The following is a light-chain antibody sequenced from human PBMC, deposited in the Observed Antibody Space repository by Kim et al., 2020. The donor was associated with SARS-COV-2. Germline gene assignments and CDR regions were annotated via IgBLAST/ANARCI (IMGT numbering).Light chain of an antibody. CDR1: QGIARY. V-gene: IGKV1-9*01. Sequence: DIQLTQSPSSLSASVGDRVTITCRASQGIARYLAWYQQKPGKAPNLLIHGASTLQSGVPSGFSGSGSWTEFTLTIGSLQPEDSAIYYCQQFNSHPYTFGQGTKLEI. J-gene: IGKJ2*01. CDR2: GAS. CDR3: QQFNSHPYT.